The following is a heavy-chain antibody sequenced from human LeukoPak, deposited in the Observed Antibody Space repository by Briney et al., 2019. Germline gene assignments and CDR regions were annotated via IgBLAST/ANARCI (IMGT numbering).Heavy chain of an antibody. CDR3: ARDSGSGNFDP. Sequence: SETLSLTCTVSGGSISGYYWNWIRQPAGKGLEWIARMHTSGSTNYNPSCKSRVTVSVDASRNQFSLRLTSVTAADTAVYYCARDSGSGNFDPWGQGTLVTVSS. V-gene: IGHV4-4*07. CDR1: GGSISGYY. D-gene: IGHD3-10*01. J-gene: IGHJ5*02. CDR2: MHTSGST.